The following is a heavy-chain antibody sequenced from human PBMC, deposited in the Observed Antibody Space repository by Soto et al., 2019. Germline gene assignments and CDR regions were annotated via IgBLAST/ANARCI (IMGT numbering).Heavy chain of an antibody. CDR2: ISGSGFYT. Sequence: PGGSLRLSCAASGFSFSSYGLSWVRQAPGKGLEWVSAISGSGFYTYYTESAKGRFTISRDNSENTLYLQMNSLRAEDTAVYYCAKDRIAVRPWDYYGMDVWGQGTTVTVSS. CDR1: GFSFSSYG. D-gene: IGHD6-6*01. J-gene: IGHJ6*02. V-gene: IGHV3-23*01. CDR3: AKDRIAVRPWDYYGMDV.